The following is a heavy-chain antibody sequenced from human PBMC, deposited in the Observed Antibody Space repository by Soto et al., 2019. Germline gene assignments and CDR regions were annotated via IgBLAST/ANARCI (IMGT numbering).Heavy chain of an antibody. D-gene: IGHD3-3*01. CDR3: ARGGSYDFWSGYYNNDAFDI. J-gene: IGHJ3*02. CDR1: GLTWSASG. Sequence: GGSLRVCCAAVGLTWSASGMNWVRQAPGRGLEWISVISYDASNKYYADSVKGRITISRDNSKNTLYLQMNSLRAEDTAVYYCARGGSYDFWSGYYNNDAFDIWGQGTMVTVSS. CDR2: ISYDASNK. V-gene: IGHV3-30*03.